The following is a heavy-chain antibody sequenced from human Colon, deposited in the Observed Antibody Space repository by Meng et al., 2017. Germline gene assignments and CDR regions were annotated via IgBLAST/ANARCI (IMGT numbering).Heavy chain of an antibody. J-gene: IGHJ4*02. CDR1: GFTFSNHG. CDR3: ARITSSASDH. V-gene: IGHV3-23*01. CDR2: VGGGGDTT. Sequence: GGSLRLSCVGSGFTFSNHGMSWARQAPGKGLEWVSAVGGGGDTTYYADSAKGRFTISRDNSKNTMYLQMNNLRAEDAAVYYCARITSSASDHWGRGTMVTVSS.